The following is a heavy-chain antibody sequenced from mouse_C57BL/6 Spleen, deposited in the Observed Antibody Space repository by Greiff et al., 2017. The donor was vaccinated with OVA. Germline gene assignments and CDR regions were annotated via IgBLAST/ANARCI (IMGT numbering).Heavy chain of an antibody. CDR3: ARMRDYGSSSAWFAY. Sequence: VQLQQPGAELVKPGASVKLSCKASGYTFTSYWMHWVKQRPGQGLEWIGMIHPNSGSTNYNEKFKSKATLTVDKSSSTAYMQLSSLTSEDSAVYYCARMRDYGSSSAWFAYWGQGTLVTVSA. CDR1: GYTFTSYW. CDR2: IHPNSGST. V-gene: IGHV1-64*01. D-gene: IGHD1-1*01. J-gene: IGHJ3*01.